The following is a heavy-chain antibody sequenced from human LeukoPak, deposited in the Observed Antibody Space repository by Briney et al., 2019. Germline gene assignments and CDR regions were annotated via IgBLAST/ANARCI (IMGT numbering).Heavy chain of an antibody. CDR3: ARANALYCSSTSCLFDY. V-gene: IGHV1-2*02. CDR1: RYTFTDYY. D-gene: IGHD2-2*01. J-gene: IGHJ4*02. CDR2: INPNSGGT. Sequence: ASVKVSFKASRYTFTDYYIHWVRQAPGQGLEWMAWINPNSGGTYYAQNFHDRITLTRDTSISTAYMELSRLRSDDTAIYYCARANALYCSSTSCLFDYWGQGTLVTVSS.